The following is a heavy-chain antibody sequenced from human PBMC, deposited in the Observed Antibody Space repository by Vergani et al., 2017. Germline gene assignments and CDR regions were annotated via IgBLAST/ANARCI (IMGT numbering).Heavy chain of an antibody. CDR3: ARDLQGYYGMDV. V-gene: IGHV1-69*04. CDR1: GGTFSSYA. J-gene: IGHJ6*02. CDR2: IIPILGIA. Sequence: QVQLVQSGAKVKKPGSSVKVSCKASGGTFSSYAISWVRQAPGQGLEWMGRIIPILGIANYAQKFQGRVTITADKSTSTAYMELSSLRSEDTAVYYCARDLQGYYGMDVWGQGTTVTVSS.